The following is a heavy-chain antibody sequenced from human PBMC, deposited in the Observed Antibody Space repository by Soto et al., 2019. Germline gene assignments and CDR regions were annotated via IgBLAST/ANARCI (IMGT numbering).Heavy chain of an antibody. V-gene: IGHV4-59*01. J-gene: IGHJ4*02. CDR2: IYYSGST. Sequence: SETLSLTCTVSGGSISSYYWSWIRQPPGKGLEWIGYIYYSGSTNYNPSLKSRVTISVDTSKNQFSLKLSSVTAADTAVYYCARGTYYYDSSGYYFDYWGQGTLVTVSS. CDR1: GGSISSYY. D-gene: IGHD3-22*01. CDR3: ARGTYYYDSSGYYFDY.